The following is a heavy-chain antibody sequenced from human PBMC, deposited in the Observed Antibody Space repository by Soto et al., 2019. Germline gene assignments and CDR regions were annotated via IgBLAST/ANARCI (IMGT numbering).Heavy chain of an antibody. J-gene: IGHJ3*01. Sequence: GASVKVSCKTSGYTFSNHDLIWVRQAPGQGLEWMGLISAHDGDTKYTQKIQGRVTMTTDASTTTAYLELRSLRSDDTAVYSCARAVGTSGSWVGYAFDLWGQGTLVTVSS. CDR2: ISAHDGDT. D-gene: IGHD3-10*01. CDR1: GYTFSNHD. V-gene: IGHV1-18*04. CDR3: ARAVGTSGSWVGYAFDL.